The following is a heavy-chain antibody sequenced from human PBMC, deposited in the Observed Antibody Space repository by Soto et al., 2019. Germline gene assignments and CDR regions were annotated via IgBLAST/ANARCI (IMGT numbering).Heavy chain of an antibody. Sequence: TSETLSLSCTVSGGSISSYYWSWIRQPPGKGLEWIGYIYYSGSTNYNPSLKSRVTISVDTSKNQFSLKLSSVTAADTAVYYCARQTSIPNCSSTSCPVGDYYYYYYMDVWGKGTTVTVSS. CDR2: IYYSGST. CDR3: ARQTSIPNCSSTSCPVGDYYYYYYMDV. CDR1: GGSISSYY. V-gene: IGHV4-59*08. J-gene: IGHJ6*03. D-gene: IGHD2-2*01.